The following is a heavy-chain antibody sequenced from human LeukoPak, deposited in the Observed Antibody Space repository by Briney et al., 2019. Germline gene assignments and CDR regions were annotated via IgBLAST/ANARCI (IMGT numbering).Heavy chain of an antibody. CDR3: AKKRDGSGSFDY. Sequence: PSETLSLTCTVSGGSISSGGYYWSWIRQPPGKGLEWIGYIYHSGSTYYNPSLKSRVTISVNRSKNQFSLKLSSVTAADTAVYYCAKKRDGSGSFDYWGQGTLVTVSS. CDR1: GGSISSGGYY. V-gene: IGHV4-30-2*01. CDR2: IYHSGST. J-gene: IGHJ4*02. D-gene: IGHD3-10*01.